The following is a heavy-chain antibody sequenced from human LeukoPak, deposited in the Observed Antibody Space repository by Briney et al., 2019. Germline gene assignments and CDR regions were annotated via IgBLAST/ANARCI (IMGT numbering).Heavy chain of an antibody. CDR3: ARVVGKVFKDINGYYFDY. CDR2: ISTTSTYI. J-gene: IGHJ4*02. D-gene: IGHD2-15*01. Sequence: GGSLSLSCAASGFTFSSYSMNWVRQTPGKGLEWVSSISTTSTYIYYADSVKGRFTISRDNGKDSLYLQMNSLRAEDTAIYYCARVVGKVFKDINGYYFDYWGQGILVTVSS. V-gene: IGHV3-21*01. CDR1: GFTFSSYS.